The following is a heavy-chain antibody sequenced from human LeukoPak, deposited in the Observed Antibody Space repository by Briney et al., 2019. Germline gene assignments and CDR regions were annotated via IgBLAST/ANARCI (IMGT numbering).Heavy chain of an antibody. D-gene: IGHD1-7*01. CDR1: GYSISSGYY. CDR2: IYHSGST. V-gene: IGHV4-38-2*02. CDR3: AGCRITGTRPFDY. J-gene: IGHJ4*02. Sequence: SETLSLTCTVSGYSISSGYYWGWIRQPPGKGLEWIGSIYHSGSTYYNPSLKSRVTISVDTSKNQFSLKLSSVTAADTAVYYCAGCRITGTRPFDYWCQGTLVTVTS.